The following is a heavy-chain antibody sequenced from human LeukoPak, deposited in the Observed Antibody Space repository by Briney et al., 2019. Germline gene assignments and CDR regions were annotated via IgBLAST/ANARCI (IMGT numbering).Heavy chain of an antibody. Sequence: GASVKVSCMASGGTFSSYAISWVRPAPGQGREWMGGLIPIFGTANYAQKFQGRVTITTDESTSTAYMERSSLRSEDTAVYYCGYYYGSGSQYDYYYYYMDVWGKGTTVTVSS. CDR2: LIPIFGTA. V-gene: IGHV1-69*05. CDR1: GGTFSSYA. CDR3: GYYYGSGSQYDYYYYYMDV. D-gene: IGHD3-10*01. J-gene: IGHJ6*03.